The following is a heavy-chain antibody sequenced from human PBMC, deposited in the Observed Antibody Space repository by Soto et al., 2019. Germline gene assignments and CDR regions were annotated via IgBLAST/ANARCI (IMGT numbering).Heavy chain of an antibody. Sequence: QVQLVQSGAEVKKPGSSVKVSCKASGGTFSNYAISWVRQAPRQGLEWMGGIIPAIGTTNYAQKFQGRVTITADESTNTAYMELSSLKSEDTAVYYCARHLFVVVTTTLDNWGQGTLVTVSS. V-gene: IGHV1-69*12. CDR1: GGTFSNYA. J-gene: IGHJ4*02. CDR3: ARHLFVVVTTTLDN. CDR2: IIPAIGTT. D-gene: IGHD2-21*02.